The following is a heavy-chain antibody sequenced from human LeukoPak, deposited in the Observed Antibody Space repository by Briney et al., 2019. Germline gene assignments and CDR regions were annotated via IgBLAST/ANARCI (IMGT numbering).Heavy chain of an antibody. CDR3: ARDRGENWFDP. CDR2: ISYDGSNK. V-gene: IGHV3-30-3*01. Sequence: GGSLRLSCAASGFTFSSYAMHWVRQAPGKGLEWVAVISYDGSNKYYVDSVKGRFTISRDNSKNTLYLQMNSLRAEDTAVYYCARDRGENWFDPWGQGTLVTVSS. CDR1: GFTFSSYA. D-gene: IGHD2-21*01. J-gene: IGHJ5*02.